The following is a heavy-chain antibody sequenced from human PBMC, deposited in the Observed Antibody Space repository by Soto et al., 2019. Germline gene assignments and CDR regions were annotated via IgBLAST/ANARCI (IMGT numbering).Heavy chain of an antibody. D-gene: IGHD2-21*01. V-gene: IGHV1-46*01. CDR1: GFTFSNDY. J-gene: IGHJ4*02. Sequence: ASVKVSCKASGFTFSNDYMYWVRQAPGQGLEWMGIINPSGDSTAYAQKFQGRVTVTRDTSTNTVYMELRSLRSDDTAVYYCARGGDGYNFGAVYWGQGTPVTVS. CDR2: INPSGDST. CDR3: ARGGDGYNFGAVY.